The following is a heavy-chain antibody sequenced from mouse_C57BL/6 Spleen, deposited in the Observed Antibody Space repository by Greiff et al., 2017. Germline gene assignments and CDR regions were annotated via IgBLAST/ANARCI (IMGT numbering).Heavy chain of an antibody. CDR2: INPNNGGT. V-gene: IGHV1-22*01. Sequence: VQLQQSGPELVKPGASVKMSCKASGYTFTDYNMHWVKQSHGKSLEWIGYINPNNGGTSSNQKFKGKATLTVNKSSSTAYMELRSLTTAASAGDYCARDYGSSDFDYWGQGTTLTVSS. D-gene: IGHD1-1*01. CDR1: GYTFTDYN. J-gene: IGHJ2*01. CDR3: ARDYGSSDFDY.